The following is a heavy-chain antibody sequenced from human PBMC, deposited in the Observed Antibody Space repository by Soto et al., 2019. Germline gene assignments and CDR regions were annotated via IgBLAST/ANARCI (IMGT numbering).Heavy chain of an antibody. J-gene: IGHJ4*02. D-gene: IGHD3-10*01. CDR2: IVVGSGNT. V-gene: IGHV1-58*02. CDR3: AAEYYYGDSEPSGRSD. CDR1: GFTFTHSA. Sequence: QMQLMQSGPEVKKPGTSVTVSCKASGFTFTHSAIQWVRQARGQSLEWIGWIVVGSGNTNYAPKFQERFTITWDMSTFTAYMELSRLRSEDTAVYYCAAEYYYGDSEPSGRSDWGQGNLVPV.